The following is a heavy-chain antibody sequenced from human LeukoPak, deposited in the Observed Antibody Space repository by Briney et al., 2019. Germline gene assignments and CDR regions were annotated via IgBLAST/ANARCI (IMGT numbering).Heavy chain of an antibody. D-gene: IGHD2-15*01. CDR3: ARHKGGGAHSFDH. J-gene: IGHJ4*02. CDR2: IYYNGRT. CDR1: GDSLSGGRSY. V-gene: IGHV4-39*01. Sequence: SETLSLACSVSGDSLSGGRSYWAWIRQPPGKGLEWIGTIYYNGRTYYNPSLKSRVSISIDTSKGLFSMNLTSVTAADTAFYFCARHKGGGAHSFDHWSQGALVTVSS.